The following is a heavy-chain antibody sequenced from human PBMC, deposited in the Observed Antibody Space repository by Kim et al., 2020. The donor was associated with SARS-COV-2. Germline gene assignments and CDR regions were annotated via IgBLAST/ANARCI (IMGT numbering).Heavy chain of an antibody. CDR1: GVTFRHYE. J-gene: IGHJ4*02. Sequence: GGSLRLSCAAAGVTFRHYERSWILQSPGKGQEWVANIKQDIRDKYYMDSVKCRVTISRDNAKSSLYLQMNSMRDEDTAVYYCARGGGWLFDYWGRGTMVIVSS. V-gene: IGHV3-7*01. CDR2: IKQDIRDK. CDR3: ARGGGWLFDY. D-gene: IGHD6-19*01.